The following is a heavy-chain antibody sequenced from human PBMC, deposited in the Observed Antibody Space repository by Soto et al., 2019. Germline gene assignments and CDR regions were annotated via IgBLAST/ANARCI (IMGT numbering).Heavy chain of an antibody. J-gene: IGHJ4*02. Sequence: ASVKLSCKASGYFFSTYFIHWVRQAPGQRPEWMGWINAGNGNTKYSQKFQGRVTITRDTSASTAYMELSSLRSEDTAVYYCARDILFDYWGQGTLVTVSS. D-gene: IGHD2-15*01. CDR2: INAGNGNT. CDR3: ARDILFDY. CDR1: GYFFSTYF. V-gene: IGHV1-3*01.